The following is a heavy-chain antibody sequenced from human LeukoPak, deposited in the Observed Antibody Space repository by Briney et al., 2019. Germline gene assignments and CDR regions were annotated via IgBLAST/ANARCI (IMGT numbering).Heavy chain of an antibody. CDR1: GYTFTGHF. CDR2: ISPDSGAT. D-gene: IGHD5-18*01. V-gene: IGHV1-2*02. CDR3: ARPEYKYGYLLDY. J-gene: IGHJ4*02. Sequence: GASVKVSCKASGYTFTGHFVHWVRQAPGQGLEWMGWISPDSGATKYAERFQGRVTMTRDTSISTAYMELTGLRSDDPAVYFCARPEYKYGYLLDYWGQGTLVTVSS.